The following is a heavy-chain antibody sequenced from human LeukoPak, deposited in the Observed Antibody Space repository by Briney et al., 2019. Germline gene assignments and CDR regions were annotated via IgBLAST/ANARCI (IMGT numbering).Heavy chain of an antibody. Sequence: PSETLSLTCSVSGDSTIYNYWSWIRQPAGKGLVWIGRIFSDGKINYSPSLESRVIMSVDNAKNQFSLRLSSVTAADTAVYYCARGPGVFGRIWYMDVWGQGTTVSVSS. D-gene: IGHD3-3*01. CDR2: IFSDGKI. CDR3: ARGPGVFGRIWYMDV. CDR1: GDSTIYNY. J-gene: IGHJ6*03. V-gene: IGHV4-4*07.